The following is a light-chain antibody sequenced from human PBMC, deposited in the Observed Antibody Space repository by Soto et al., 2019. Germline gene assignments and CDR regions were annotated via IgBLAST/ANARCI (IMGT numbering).Light chain of an antibody. V-gene: IGKV1-27*01. CDR1: QGIGSY. Sequence: DIQMTQSPSSLSASVGDRVTITCRASQGIGSYLAWYQLKPGKIPRLLIYAASTLPSGVPSRFSGSGSGTDFTLTISSLQPEDVATYYCQKYNSAPWTFGQGTKVEIK. CDR3: QKYNSAPWT. J-gene: IGKJ1*01. CDR2: AAS.